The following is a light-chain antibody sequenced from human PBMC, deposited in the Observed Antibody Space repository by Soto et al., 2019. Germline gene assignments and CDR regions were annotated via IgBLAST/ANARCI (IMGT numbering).Light chain of an antibody. V-gene: IGLV2-11*01. CDR2: DVN. J-gene: IGLJ1*01. Sequence: QSALTQPRSVSGSPGQSVAISCTGTSSDVGGYNYVSWYQQHPGKAPKLIIYDVNKRPSGVPDRFSGSKSGNTASLTISGLQAEDEADYYCCSYAGGYTVDVFGTGTKLTVL. CDR3: CSYAGGYTVDV. CDR1: SSDVGGYNY.